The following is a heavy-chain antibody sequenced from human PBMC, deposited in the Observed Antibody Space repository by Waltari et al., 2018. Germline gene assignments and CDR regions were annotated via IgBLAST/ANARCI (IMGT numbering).Heavy chain of an antibody. CDR1: GYAFNTYA. D-gene: IGHD4-17*01. J-gene: IGHJ4*02. CDR2: INTDTGHP. Sequence: QVQLVQSGSEVKKPGASVKVSCKASGYAFNTYAINWVRQAPGQGLHWLGWINTDTGHPTYAPGFTGRFGFSLDTSVTTTFLQISDLRAEDTAVYFCARDHTIYGDYSSDLWGQGALVTVSS. CDR3: ARDHTIYGDYSSDL. V-gene: IGHV7-4-1*02.